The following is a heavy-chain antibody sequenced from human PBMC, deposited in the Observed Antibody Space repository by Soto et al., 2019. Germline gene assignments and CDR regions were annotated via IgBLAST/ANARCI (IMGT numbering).Heavy chain of an antibody. J-gene: IGHJ6*02. CDR1: GGTFSSYA. CDR2: IIPIFGTA. Sequence: QVQLVQSGAEVKKPGSSVKVSCKACGGTFSSYAISWVRQAPGQGLEWMGGIIPIFGTANYAQKFQGRVTITADESTSTAYMELSSLRSEDTAVYYCARALTHYGDYGSGGMDVWGQGTTVTVSS. V-gene: IGHV1-69*01. D-gene: IGHD4-17*01. CDR3: ARALTHYGDYGSGGMDV.